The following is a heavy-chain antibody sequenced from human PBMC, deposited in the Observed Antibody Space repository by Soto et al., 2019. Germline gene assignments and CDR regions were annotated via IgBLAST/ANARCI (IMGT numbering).Heavy chain of an antibody. CDR3: ARIPGSYLYYYYGMDV. V-gene: IGHV1-18*01. Sequence: EASVKVSCKASGYTFTSYGISWVRQAPGQGLEWMGWISAYNGNTNYAQKLQGRVTMTTDTSTSTAYMELRSLRSDDTAVYYCARIPGSYLYYYYGMDVWGQGTTVTVSS. D-gene: IGHD1-26*01. CDR1: GYTFTSYG. CDR2: ISAYNGNT. J-gene: IGHJ6*02.